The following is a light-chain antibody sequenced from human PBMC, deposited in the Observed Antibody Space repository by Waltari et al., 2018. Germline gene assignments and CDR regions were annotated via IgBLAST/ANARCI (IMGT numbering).Light chain of an antibody. CDR2: GAS. CDR3: QQYDSWPPYT. V-gene: IGKV3-15*01. CDR1: QRVSTN. Sequence: EIVMTQSPATLSVSPGERAPPSCRASQRVSTNLAWYQQKPGQAPSLLLYGASTRATGIPARFSGSGSGTEFTLTISSLQSEDFGVYYCQQYDSWPPYTFGQGTNLEIK. J-gene: IGKJ2*01.